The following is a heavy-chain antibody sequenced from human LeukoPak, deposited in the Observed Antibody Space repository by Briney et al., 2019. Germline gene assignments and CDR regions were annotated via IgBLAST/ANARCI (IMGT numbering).Heavy chain of an antibody. J-gene: IGHJ4*02. CDR2: INHSGST. CDR3: ARDGRGGDY. D-gene: IGHD2-15*01. CDR1: GGSINSGGYY. V-gene: IGHV4-39*07. Sequence: SETLSLTCTVSGGSINSGGYYWSWIRQPPGKGLEWIGEINHSGSTNYNPSLKSRVTISVDTSKNQFSLKLSSVTAADTAVYYCARDGRGGDYWDQGTLVTVSS.